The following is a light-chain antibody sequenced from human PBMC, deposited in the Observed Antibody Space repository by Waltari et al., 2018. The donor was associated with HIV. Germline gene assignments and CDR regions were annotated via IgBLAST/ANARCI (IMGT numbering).Light chain of an antibody. CDR2: DNK. V-gene: IGLV1-51*01. J-gene: IGLJ2*01. CDR3: GTWDSGLSVVV. Sequence: QSVLTQPPSVSAAPGQTVTITCSGTSSNIGNHYVSWYQPLPGTAPQPLIYDNKKRPSGIPDRFSASKSGTSATLDITGLQTGDEADYYCGTWDSGLSVVVFGEGTKLTVL. CDR1: SSNIGNHY.